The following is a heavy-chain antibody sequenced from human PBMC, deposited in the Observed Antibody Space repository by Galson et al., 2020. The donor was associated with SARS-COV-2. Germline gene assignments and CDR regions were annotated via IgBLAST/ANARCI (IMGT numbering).Heavy chain of an antibody. Sequence: ASVTVSCKASGGSFATHAISWVRQAPGQWLEWMGRIVPLSGTPDYSQKFQGRVTIVADKSTTTAYMDLSSLKSDDTAVYYCARMVGEFRYFGRSKGGPFDIWGLGTTVIVSS. D-gene: IGHD3-9*01. CDR3: ARMVGEFRYFGRSKGGPFDI. CDR1: GGSFATHA. J-gene: IGHJ3*02. V-gene: IGHV1-69*06. CDR2: IVPLSGTP.